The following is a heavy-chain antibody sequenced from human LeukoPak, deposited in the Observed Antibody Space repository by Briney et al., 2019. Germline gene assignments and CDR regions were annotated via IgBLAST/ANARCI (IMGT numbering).Heavy chain of an antibody. Sequence: GGSLRLSCAASGFTFSSYWMHWIRQGPGKGLEWVSHIDSSGTIYYADSAKGRATISRDNAKNSLYLQMNSLRAEDTAVYYCARPAYCGGNCYYFPDYWGQGTLVTVSS. D-gene: IGHD2-21*02. J-gene: IGHJ4*02. CDR2: IDSSGTI. CDR1: GFTFSSYW. CDR3: ARPAYCGGNCYYFPDY. V-gene: IGHV3-69-1*01.